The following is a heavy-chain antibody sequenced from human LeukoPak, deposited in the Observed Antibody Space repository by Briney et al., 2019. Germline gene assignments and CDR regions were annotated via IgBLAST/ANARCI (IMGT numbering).Heavy chain of an antibody. D-gene: IGHD5-18*01. Sequence: GGSLRLSCAASGFTFKTYWMNWVRQAPGKGLGWVANIKQDGSEKYYVDSVKGRFTISRDNAKNSLSLRMNRLRAEDTAIYYCAREDRRGDSYGYNEYYYGMEVWGQGTTVTVSS. V-gene: IGHV3-7*01. CDR2: IKQDGSEK. J-gene: IGHJ6*02. CDR1: GFTFKTYW. CDR3: AREDRRGDSYGYNEYYYGMEV.